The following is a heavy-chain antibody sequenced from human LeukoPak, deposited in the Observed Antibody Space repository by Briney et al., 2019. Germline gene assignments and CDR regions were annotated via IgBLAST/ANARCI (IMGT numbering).Heavy chain of an antibody. CDR2: INGDGSTT. V-gene: IGHV3-74*01. CDR1: GFTFSSYW. CDR3: AEAASVRGVSY. D-gene: IGHD3-10*01. Sequence: GGSLRLSCAASGFTFSSYWMHWVRQAPGKGPLWVSHINGDGSTTNYADSVKGRFTISRDNAKNTPYLQMNSLRAEDTAVYYCAEAASVRGVSYRGQGTLVTVSS. J-gene: IGHJ4*02.